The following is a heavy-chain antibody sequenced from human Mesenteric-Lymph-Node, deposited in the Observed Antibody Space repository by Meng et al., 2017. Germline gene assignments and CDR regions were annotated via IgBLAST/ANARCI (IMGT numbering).Heavy chain of an antibody. CDR2: VSGSGDGS. D-gene: IGHD6-19*01. Sequence: GESLKISCAASGFTFSSYAMIWVRQAPGKGLEWVTAVSGSGDGSYYADSVKGRFTISRDNSKNTLYLQMNSLRAEDTAVYYCARGVVAVADLLDYWGQGTLVTVSS. CDR3: ARGVVAVADLLDY. J-gene: IGHJ4*02. V-gene: IGHV3-23*01. CDR1: GFTFSSYA.